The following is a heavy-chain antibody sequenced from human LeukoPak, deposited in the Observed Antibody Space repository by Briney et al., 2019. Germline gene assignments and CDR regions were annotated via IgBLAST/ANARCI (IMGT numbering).Heavy chain of an antibody. CDR2: IYTIGST. CDR3: ARTVVVTAIHYFGY. D-gene: IGHD2-21*02. CDR1: GGSISSYY. V-gene: IGHV4-4*09. J-gene: IGHJ4*02. Sequence: PSDTLSLTCTVSGGSISSYYWSWIRQPPGKGLEWIGYIYTIGSTNYNPSLESRVTISVDTSKNHFSLKLSSVTAADTAVYYCARTVVVTAIHYFGYWGQGTLVTVSS.